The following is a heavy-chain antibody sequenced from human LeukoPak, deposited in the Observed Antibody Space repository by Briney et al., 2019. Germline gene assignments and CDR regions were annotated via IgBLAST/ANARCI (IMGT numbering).Heavy chain of an antibody. CDR1: GYTFTSYG. D-gene: IGHD2-15*01. J-gene: IGHJ4*02. CDR2: ISAYNGNT. CDR3: ARMGGGKGNIVVVVAANDY. Sequence: GASVKISCKASGYTFTSYGISWVRQAPGQGLEWMGWISAYNGNTNHAQKLQGRVTMTTDTSTSTAYMELRSLRSDDTAVYYCARMGGGKGNIVVVVAANDYWGQGTLVTVSS. V-gene: IGHV1-18*01.